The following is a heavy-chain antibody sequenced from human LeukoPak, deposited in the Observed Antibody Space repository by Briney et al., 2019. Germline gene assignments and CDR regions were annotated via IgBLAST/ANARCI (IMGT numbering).Heavy chain of an antibody. Sequence: ASVKVSCKTSGYTFTDYYIHWVRQAPGQGLEWMGWINPKSGGTDYAQKFQGRVTMTRDTSISTAYMELSRLRSDDTAVYYCARDSWDSDYWGQGTLVTVSS. CDR3: ARDSWDSDY. CDR2: INPKSGGT. D-gene: IGHD2-15*01. J-gene: IGHJ4*02. V-gene: IGHV1-2*02. CDR1: GYTFTDYY.